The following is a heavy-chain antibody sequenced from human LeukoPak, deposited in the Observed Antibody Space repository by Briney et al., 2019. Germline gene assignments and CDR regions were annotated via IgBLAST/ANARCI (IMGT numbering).Heavy chain of an antibody. CDR3: AREETPVGNYDFWSGYYPNFDY. Sequence: GGSLRLSCAASGFTFSDYYMSWIRQAPGKGLEWVANIKQDGSEKYYVDSVKGRFTISRDNAKNSLYLQMNSLRAEDTAVYYCAREETPVGNYDFWSGYYPNFDYWGQGTLVTVSS. V-gene: IGHV3-7*01. J-gene: IGHJ4*02. CDR2: IKQDGSEK. D-gene: IGHD3-3*01. CDR1: GFTFSDYY.